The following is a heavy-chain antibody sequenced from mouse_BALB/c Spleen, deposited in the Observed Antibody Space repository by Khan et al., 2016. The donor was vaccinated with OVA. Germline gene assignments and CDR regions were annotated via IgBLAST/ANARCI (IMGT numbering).Heavy chain of an antibody. J-gene: IGHJ3*01. V-gene: IGHV1-77*01. Sequence: QVQLQQSGPELVKPGASLKVSCKASGYTFTDYIIGWVRQSTRQGLEWIGDIFPGSDTPYYNEKFKDKATLAADKSSNTAYMQLSSLTSEDSAVYFCARGGYSLFAYWGQGTLVTVSA. D-gene: IGHD2-14*01. CDR1: GYTFTDYI. CDR3: ARGGYSLFAY. CDR2: IFPGSDTP.